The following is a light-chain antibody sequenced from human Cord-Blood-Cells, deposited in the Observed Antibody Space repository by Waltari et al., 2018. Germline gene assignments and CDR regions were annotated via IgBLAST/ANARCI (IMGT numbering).Light chain of an antibody. CDR2: GAS. J-gene: IGKJ2*01. CDR3: QQSCNLPYT. V-gene: IGKV3D-7*01. Sequence: ESVMTQSPATLSLSPGERATLSCRASQSVRSSYLSWYQQKPGQAPRLLIYGASTRATGIPARFSGSGSGTDFTLTISSLQPEDFAVYYCQQSCNLPYTFGQGTKLEI. CDR1: QSVRSSY.